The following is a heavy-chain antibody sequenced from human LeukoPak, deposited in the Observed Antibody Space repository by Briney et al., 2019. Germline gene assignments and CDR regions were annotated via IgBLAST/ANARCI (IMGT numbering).Heavy chain of an antibody. Sequence: GESLKISCKGSGYSFTNYWIGWVRQMPGKGLEWMGSIYPGDSDTRYSPSFRGQVTISADRSINTAFLQWSSLKASDTAIYYYATVAGYAKNWFDPWGQGTLVTVSS. J-gene: IGHJ5*02. CDR3: ATVAGYAKNWFDP. CDR2: IYPGDSDT. D-gene: IGHD5-12*01. CDR1: GYSFTNYW. V-gene: IGHV5-51*01.